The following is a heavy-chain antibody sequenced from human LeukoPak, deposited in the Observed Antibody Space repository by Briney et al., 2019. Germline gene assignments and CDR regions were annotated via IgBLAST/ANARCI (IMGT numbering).Heavy chain of an antibody. Sequence: PSETLSLTCTVSGGSISSYYWSWIRQPAGKGLEWIGRIYTSGSTNYNPSLKSRVTMSVDTSKNQFSLKLSSVTAADTAVYYCARDLRDSSVANWFDPWGQGTLVTVSS. CDR1: GGSISSYY. D-gene: IGHD6-19*01. J-gene: IGHJ5*02. CDR2: IYTSGST. V-gene: IGHV4-4*07. CDR3: ARDLRDSSVANWFDP.